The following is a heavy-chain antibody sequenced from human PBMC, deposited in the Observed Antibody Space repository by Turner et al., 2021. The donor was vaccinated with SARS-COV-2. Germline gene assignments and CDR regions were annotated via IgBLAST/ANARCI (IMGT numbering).Heavy chain of an antibody. J-gene: IGHJ4*02. CDR2: SSSNGGST. CDR3: VKGSY. CDR1: GFTFSSYA. Sequence: EVQLVASGGGLVQPGGSLRLSCSASGFTFSSYAMHWVRQAQGKGLEYISASSSNGGSTYYADSVKVRFTISRDNSKNTLYLQMSSLRAEDTAVYYCVKGSYWGQGTLVTVSS. V-gene: IGHV3-64D*06.